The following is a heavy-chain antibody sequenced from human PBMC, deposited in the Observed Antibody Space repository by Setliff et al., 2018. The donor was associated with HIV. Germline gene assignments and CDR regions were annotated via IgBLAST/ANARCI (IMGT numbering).Heavy chain of an antibody. CDR2: MYYSGST. D-gene: IGHD2-21*01. CDR3: ARHVTVVAYFETLAGSFNY. CDR1: GGSISSGTYY. V-gene: IGHV4-39*01. J-gene: IGHJ4*02. Sequence: SETLSLTCAVSGGSISSGTYYWGWIRQPPGKGLEYIGTMYYSGSTCYNPSLRSRVTISVGTSKNHISLRLSSVTAADTAVYYCARHVTVVAYFETLAGSFNYWGQGTLVTVSS.